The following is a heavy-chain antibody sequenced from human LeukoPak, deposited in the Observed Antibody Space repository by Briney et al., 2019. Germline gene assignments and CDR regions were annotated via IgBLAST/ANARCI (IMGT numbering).Heavy chain of an antibody. CDR2: IHYSGST. Sequence: SETLSLTCSVSGGSITSYYWSWIRQPPGKGLEWIGYIHYSGSTKYNPPLKSRVSMSVDTSKNQVSLKLSSVTAADTAVYYCAEDGYRDGYTDAFDIWGQGTMVSVSS. CDR1: GGSITSYY. V-gene: IGHV4-59*01. CDR3: AEDGYRDGYTDAFDI. D-gene: IGHD5-24*01. J-gene: IGHJ3*02.